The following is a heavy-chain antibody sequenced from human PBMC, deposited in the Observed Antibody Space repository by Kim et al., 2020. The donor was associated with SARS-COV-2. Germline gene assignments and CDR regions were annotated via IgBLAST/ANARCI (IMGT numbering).Heavy chain of an antibody. CDR3: ARGSVVRGVIISTHYYYYGMDV. CDR1: GGSFSGYY. CDR2: INHSGST. Sequence: SETLSLTCAVYGGSFSGYYWSWIRQPPGKGLEWIGEINHSGSTNYNPSLKSRVTISVDTPKNQFSLKLSSVTAADTAVYYCARGSVVRGVIISTHYYYYGMDVWGQGTTVTVSS. V-gene: IGHV4-34*01. J-gene: IGHJ6*02. D-gene: IGHD3-10*01.